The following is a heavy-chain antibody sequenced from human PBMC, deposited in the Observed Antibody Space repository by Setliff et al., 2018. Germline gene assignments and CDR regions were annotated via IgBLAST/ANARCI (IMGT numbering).Heavy chain of an antibody. J-gene: IGHJ3*02. V-gene: IGHV3-23*01. Sequence: GGSLRLSCAVSGFTFDSYAMSWVRQAPGKGLEWVSGISASGGSTFFADSVKGRFIISRDNVKNTLYLQMNSLRVEDTAVYYCAKYMHYYASGDFDIWGQGTMVTVSS. CDR3: AKYMHYYASGDFDI. D-gene: IGHD3-10*01. CDR1: GFTFDSYA. CDR2: ISASGGST.